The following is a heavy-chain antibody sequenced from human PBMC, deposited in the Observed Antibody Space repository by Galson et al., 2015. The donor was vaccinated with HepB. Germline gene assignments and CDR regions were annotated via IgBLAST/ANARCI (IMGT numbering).Heavy chain of an antibody. Sequence: QSGAEVKKPGESLRISCQGSGYSFTTFWITWVRQVPGKGLEWMGRIDPSDSWTDYSPSFQGHVTFSADKSITTAYLQWSSLKASDTAIYYCASRHYYYGSGTYYIVSDYWGQGTLVTVSS. CDR3: ASRHYYYGSGTYYIVSDY. CDR1: GYSFTTFW. D-gene: IGHD3-10*01. CDR2: IDPSDSWT. V-gene: IGHV5-10-1*01. J-gene: IGHJ4*02.